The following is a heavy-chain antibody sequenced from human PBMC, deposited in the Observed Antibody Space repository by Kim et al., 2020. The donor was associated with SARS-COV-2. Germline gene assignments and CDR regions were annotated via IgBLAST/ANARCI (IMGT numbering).Heavy chain of an antibody. J-gene: IGHJ6*02. D-gene: IGHD3-3*01. CDR1: GFTFSSYV. CDR3: AKDQGITIFGVVPPGGYYGMDV. V-gene: IGHV3-23*01. Sequence: GGSLRLSRAASGFTFSSYVMSWVRQAPGKGLEWVSAISGSGGSTYYADSVKGRFTISRDNSKNTLYLQMNSLRAEDTAVYYCAKDQGITIFGVVPPGGYYGMDVWGQGTTVTVSS. CDR2: ISGSGGST.